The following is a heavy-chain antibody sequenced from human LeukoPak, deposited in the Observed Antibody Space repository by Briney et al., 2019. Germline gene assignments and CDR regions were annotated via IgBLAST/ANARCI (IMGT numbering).Heavy chain of an antibody. V-gene: IGHV1-8*01. D-gene: IGHD3-3*01. CDR2: MNPNSGNT. Sequence: ASVKVSCKASGYTFTSYDINWVRQATGQGLEWMGWMNPNSGNTGHAQKFQGRVTMTRNTSISTAYMELSSLRSEDTAVYYCARGLTIFGVVIIGAFDIWGQGTMVTVSS. J-gene: IGHJ3*02. CDR3: ARGLTIFGVVIIGAFDI. CDR1: GYTFTSYD.